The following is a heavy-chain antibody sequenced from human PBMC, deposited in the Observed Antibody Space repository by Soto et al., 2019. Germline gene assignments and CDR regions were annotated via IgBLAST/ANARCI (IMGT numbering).Heavy chain of an antibody. D-gene: IGHD2-15*01. Sequence: GESLKISCAASGFTFSSYGMHWVRQAPGKGLEWVAVIWYDGSNKYYADSVKGRFTISRDNSKNTLDLQMNSLRAVDTAVYYCAREEYCSGGSCYHYYYYMDVWGKGTTVTVSS. V-gene: IGHV3-33*01. CDR3: AREEYCSGGSCYHYYYYMDV. CDR1: GFTFSSYG. CDR2: IWYDGSNK. J-gene: IGHJ6*03.